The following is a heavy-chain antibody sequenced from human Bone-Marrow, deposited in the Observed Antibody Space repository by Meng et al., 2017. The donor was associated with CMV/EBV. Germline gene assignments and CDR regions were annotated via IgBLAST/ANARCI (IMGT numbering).Heavy chain of an antibody. D-gene: IGHD4-23*01. Sequence: GESLKISCAASGFTFDDYTMHWVRQAPGKGLEWVSLISWDGGSTYYADSVKGRFTISRDNSKNSLYLQMNSLRTGDTALYYCAKDIATYGGNSWYVLYYWGQGTLVTVSS. CDR3: AKDIATYGGNSWYVLYY. J-gene: IGHJ4*02. CDR1: GFTFDDYT. V-gene: IGHV3-43*01. CDR2: ISWDGGST.